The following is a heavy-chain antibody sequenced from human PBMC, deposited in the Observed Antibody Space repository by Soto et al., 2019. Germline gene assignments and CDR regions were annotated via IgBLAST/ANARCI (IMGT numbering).Heavy chain of an antibody. Sequence: ASVKVSCKASGYNFANFGISWVRQAPGQGLEWLGWIGPHSGNPNYAQRFQGRGTMTTDTSTSTAYMELRTLRSDDTAVYFCARSDFSNYVIDYWAQGTLVTVSS. V-gene: IGHV1-18*01. D-gene: IGHD4-4*01. J-gene: IGHJ4*02. CDR2: IGPHSGNP. CDR3: ARSDFSNYVIDY. CDR1: GYNFANFG.